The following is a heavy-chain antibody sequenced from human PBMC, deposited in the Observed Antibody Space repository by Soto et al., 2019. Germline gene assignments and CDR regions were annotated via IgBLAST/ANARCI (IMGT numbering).Heavy chain of an antibody. V-gene: IGHV3-30*03. CDR2: VTHDGSLY. J-gene: IGHJ4*02. CDR1: GFTFSSCA. Sequence: QVQLVESGGGVVQPGRSLRLSCVASGFTFSSCAMLWVRRVHGKGLEWLAVVTHDGSLYPYADAVKGRFSISRDNARKTPDLQMNSLRPEDTAVYYWGTDRSDTWSFDYWGQGTLVTVSS. CDR3: GTDRSDTWSFDY. D-gene: IGHD2-8*02.